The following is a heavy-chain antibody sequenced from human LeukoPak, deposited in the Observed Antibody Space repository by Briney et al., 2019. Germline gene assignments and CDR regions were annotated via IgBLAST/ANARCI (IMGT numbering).Heavy chain of an antibody. V-gene: IGHV4-30-4*01. CDR2: IYYSGTT. D-gene: IGHD3-10*01. CDR1: GGSISSGDYY. J-gene: IGHJ4*02. CDR3: ARGPYGSGSYY. Sequence: PSLTLSLTCTVSGGSISSGDYYWSWIRQPPGKGLEWIGYIYYSGTTYYNPSLKSRVTISVDTSKNQFSLKLTSVTAADTAVYYCARGPYGSGSYYWAQGTQVTVSS.